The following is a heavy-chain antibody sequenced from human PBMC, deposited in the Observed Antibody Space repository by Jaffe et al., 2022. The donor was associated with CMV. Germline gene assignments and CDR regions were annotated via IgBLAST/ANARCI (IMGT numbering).Heavy chain of an antibody. CDR3: AKVRSGVAWELPLDY. CDR2: ISNTGDDS. D-gene: IGHD1-26*01. J-gene: IGHJ4*02. Sequence: DVELVESGGGLVQPGGSLRLSCAASGFTFSNYAMTWVRQAPGKGLEWVSGISNTGDDSGYADSVKGRFTISRDNSKNTLSLQMNSLGAEDTAVYYCAKVRSGVAWELPLDYWGQGAQVTVSS. V-gene: IGHV3-23*04. CDR1: GFTFSNYA.